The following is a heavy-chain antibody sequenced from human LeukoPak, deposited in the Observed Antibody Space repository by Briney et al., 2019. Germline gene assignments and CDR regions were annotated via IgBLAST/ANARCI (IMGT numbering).Heavy chain of an antibody. CDR1: GGSISSYY. Sequence: SETLSLTCTVSGGSISSYYWSWIRQPPGKGLEGIGYIDYSGWTNYNPSLKSRVTISADTSENQFSLKLSSVTAADTAVYYCARDRASGSGKYYFDYWGQGTLVTVSS. J-gene: IGHJ4*02. V-gene: IGHV4-59*01. D-gene: IGHD3-10*01. CDR3: ARDRASGSGKYYFDY. CDR2: IDYSGWT.